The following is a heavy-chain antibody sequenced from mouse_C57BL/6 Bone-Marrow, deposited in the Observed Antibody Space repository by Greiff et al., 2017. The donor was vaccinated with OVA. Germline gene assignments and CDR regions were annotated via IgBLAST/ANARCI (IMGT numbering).Heavy chain of an antibody. CDR1: GFNIKDDY. CDR3: TTFGGYYMYYFDY. V-gene: IGHV14-4*01. CDR2: IDPENGDT. D-gene: IGHD2-3*01. Sequence: VQLKQSGAELVRPGASVKLSCTASGFNIKDDYMHWVKQRPEQGLEWIGWIDPENGDTEYASKFQGKATITADTSSNTAYLQLSSLTSEDTAVYYCTTFGGYYMYYFDYWGQGTTLTVSS. J-gene: IGHJ2*01.